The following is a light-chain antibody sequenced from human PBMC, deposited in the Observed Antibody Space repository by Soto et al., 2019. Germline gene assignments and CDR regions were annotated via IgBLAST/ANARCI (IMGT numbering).Light chain of an antibody. CDR1: ASGLGGYDY. CDR2: EGT. CDR3: SSYTGANTWV. J-gene: IGLJ3*02. Sequence: QSALTQPASVSGSPGQSITIACTGTASGLGGYDYVSWYQQPPHRVLKLNIFEGTYRHSGISVRFSGYKSGNTASLTISGLQAEDEADYYCSSYTGANTWVFGEGTKLTVL. V-gene: IGLV2-14*01.